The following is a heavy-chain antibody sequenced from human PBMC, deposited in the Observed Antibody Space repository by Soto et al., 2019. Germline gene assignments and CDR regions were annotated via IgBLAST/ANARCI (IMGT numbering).Heavy chain of an antibody. CDR2: MNPNSGNT. CDR3: ARAPSFIRPRHYYYGMEV. Sequence: ASVKVSCKASGYTFTSYDINWVRQATGQGLEWMGWMNPNSGNTGYAQKFQGRVTMTRNTSISTAYMELSSLRSEDTAVYYCARAPSFIRPRHYYYGMEVWGQGTTVTVSS. V-gene: IGHV1-8*01. J-gene: IGHJ6*02. CDR1: GYTFTSYD. D-gene: IGHD3-16*01.